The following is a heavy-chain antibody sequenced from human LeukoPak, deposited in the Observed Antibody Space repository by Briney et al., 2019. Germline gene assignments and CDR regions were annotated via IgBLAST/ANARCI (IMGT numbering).Heavy chain of an antibody. CDR3: ARGDVGAPYYFDY. D-gene: IGHD1-26*01. V-gene: IGHV3-7*04. CDR1: GFTFSSYW. Sequence: GGSLRLSCAASGFTFSSYWMSWFRQAPGKGLEWVANIKQDGSEKYYVDSVKGRFTISRDNAKNSLYLQMNSLRAEDTAVYYCARGDVGAPYYFDYWGQGTLVTVSS. J-gene: IGHJ4*02. CDR2: IKQDGSEK.